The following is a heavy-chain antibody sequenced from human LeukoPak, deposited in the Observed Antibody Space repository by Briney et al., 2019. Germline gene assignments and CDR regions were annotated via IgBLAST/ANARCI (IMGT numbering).Heavy chain of an antibody. CDR1: GFTFSNYP. CDR3: VKDLLTTVTTWDY. CDR2: ISSNGGGT. V-gene: IGHV3-64D*06. Sequence: GGSLRLSCSASGFTFSNYPMHWVRQAPGKGLEYVSGISSNGGGTYYADSVKSRFTISRDNSKSMLYLQLSSLRTEDTAVYYCVKDLLTTVTTWDYWGQGTLVTVSS. D-gene: IGHD4-17*01. J-gene: IGHJ4*02.